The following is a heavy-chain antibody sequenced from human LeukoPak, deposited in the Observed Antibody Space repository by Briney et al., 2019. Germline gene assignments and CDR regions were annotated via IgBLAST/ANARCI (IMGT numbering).Heavy chain of an antibody. Sequence: ASVKVSCKASGYTFTGYYMHWVRQAPGQGLEWMGWINPNSGGTNHAQKFQGRVTMTRDTSISTAYMELSRLRSDDTAVYYCARERPYCSSTSCYYFDYWGQGTLVTVSS. J-gene: IGHJ4*02. CDR3: ARERPYCSSTSCYYFDY. D-gene: IGHD2-2*01. CDR2: INPNSGGT. V-gene: IGHV1-2*02. CDR1: GYTFTGYY.